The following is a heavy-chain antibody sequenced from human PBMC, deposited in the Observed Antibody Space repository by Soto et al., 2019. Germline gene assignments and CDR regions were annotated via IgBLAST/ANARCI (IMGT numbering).Heavy chain of an antibody. V-gene: IGHV3-23*01. Sequence: PGGSLRLSCAASRFTFSSYAMSWVRQAPGKGLEWVSAISGSGGSTYYADSVKGRFTISRDNSKNTLYLQMNSLRAEDTAVYYCAKSPSYCSGGSCYGSGDYWGQGTLVTVSS. D-gene: IGHD2-15*01. J-gene: IGHJ4*02. CDR1: RFTFSSYA. CDR2: ISGSGGST. CDR3: AKSPSYCSGGSCYGSGDY.